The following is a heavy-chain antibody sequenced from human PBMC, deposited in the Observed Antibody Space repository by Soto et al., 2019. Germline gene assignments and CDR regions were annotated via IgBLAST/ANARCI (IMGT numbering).Heavy chain of an antibody. CDR1: GFTFSSYG. CDR2: IRYDGSNK. J-gene: IGHJ6*02. Sequence: GGSLRLSCVAAGFTFSSYGMHWVRQAPGKGLEWLAIIRYDGSNKYYGDSVKGRFTISRDNSKNTLYLEVNSLRAEDTAVYYCARDRTYYGSGSKGMDFWGQGTTVTVSS. CDR3: ARDRTYYGSGSKGMDF. V-gene: IGHV3-30*02. D-gene: IGHD3-10*01.